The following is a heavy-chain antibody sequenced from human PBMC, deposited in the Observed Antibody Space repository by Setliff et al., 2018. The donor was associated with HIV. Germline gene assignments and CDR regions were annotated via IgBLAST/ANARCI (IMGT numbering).Heavy chain of an antibody. J-gene: IGHJ4*02. V-gene: IGHV4-34*01. D-gene: IGHD6-6*01. CDR3: ARGRHYSSSAPFGIDF. Sequence: PSETLSLTCAVYGGSFRGYYWSWIRQPPGKGLEWIGEINHSRSTNYNPSLKSRVTMSVDTPKNQFSLKANSVTAADTAVYYCARGRHYSSSAPFGIDFWGQGTLVTVSS. CDR2: INHSRST. CDR1: GGSFRGYY.